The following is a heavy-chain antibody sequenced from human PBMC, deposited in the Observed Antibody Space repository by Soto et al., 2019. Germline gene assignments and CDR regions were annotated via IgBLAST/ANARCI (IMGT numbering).Heavy chain of an antibody. V-gene: IGHV4-34*01. Sequence: SQTLSLTCAVYGGSFSGYYWSWIRQPPGKGLEWIGEINHSGSTNYNPSLKSRVTISVDTSKNQFSLKLSSVTAADTAVYYCARRLRYYYGMDVWGQGTTVTVSS. J-gene: IGHJ6*02. D-gene: IGHD3-16*01. CDR2: INHSGST. CDR1: GGSFSGYY. CDR3: ARRLRYYYGMDV.